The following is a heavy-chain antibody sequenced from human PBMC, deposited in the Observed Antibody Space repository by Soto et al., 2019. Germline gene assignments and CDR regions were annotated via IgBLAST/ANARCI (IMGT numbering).Heavy chain of an antibody. Sequence: EVQLVESGGGLVQPGGSLRLSCAASGFTFSSYWMSWVRQAPGKGLEWVANIKQDGSAKYYVDSVKGRFTISRDNAKNSLYLQMNSLRAEDTALYYCARDIAAAGSYYFDYWGQGTLVTVSS. CDR3: ARDIAAAGSYYFDY. V-gene: IGHV3-7*01. CDR1: GFTFSSYW. J-gene: IGHJ4*02. D-gene: IGHD6-13*01. CDR2: IKQDGSAK.